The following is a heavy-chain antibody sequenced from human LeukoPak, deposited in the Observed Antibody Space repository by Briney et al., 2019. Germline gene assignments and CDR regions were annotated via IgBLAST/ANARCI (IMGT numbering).Heavy chain of an antibody. Sequence: PSETLSLTCTVSGGSISSYYWSWIRQPPGKGLEWIGEINHSGSTNYNPSLKSRVTISVDTSKNQFSLKLSSVTAADTAVYYCARRGGPIDYWGQGTLVTVSS. V-gene: IGHV4-34*01. CDR1: GGSISSYY. J-gene: IGHJ4*02. D-gene: IGHD3-16*01. CDR2: INHSGST. CDR3: ARRGGPIDY.